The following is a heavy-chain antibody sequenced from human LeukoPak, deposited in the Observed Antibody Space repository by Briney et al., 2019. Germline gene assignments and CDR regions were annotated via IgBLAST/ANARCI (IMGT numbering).Heavy chain of an antibody. CDR2: ISDDGRHN. V-gene: IGHV3-30*04. D-gene: IGHD3-10*01. CDR1: GFTFSTYA. CDR3: ANAMVRGDKYFDY. J-gene: IGHJ4*02. Sequence: PGGSLRLSCAASGFTFSTYAMNWVRQAPGKGLEWVAVISDDGRHNYYADSVKGRFTISRDNSKNTLYLQMNSLRAEDTAVYYCANAMVRGDKYFDYWGQGTLVTVSS.